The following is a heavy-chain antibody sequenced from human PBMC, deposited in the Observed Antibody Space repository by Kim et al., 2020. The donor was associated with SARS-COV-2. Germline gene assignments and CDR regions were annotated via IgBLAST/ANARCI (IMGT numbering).Heavy chain of an antibody. J-gene: IGHJ5*02. Sequence: SETLSLTCTVSGGSISSSSYYWGWIRQPPGKGLEWIGSIYYSGSTYYNPSLKSRVTISVDTSKNQFSLKLSSVTAADTAVYYCARQRGSGGRQSWFDPWGQGTLVTVSS. CDR2: IYYSGST. D-gene: IGHD2-15*01. CDR3: ARQRGSGGRQSWFDP. CDR1: GGSISSSSYY. V-gene: IGHV4-39*01.